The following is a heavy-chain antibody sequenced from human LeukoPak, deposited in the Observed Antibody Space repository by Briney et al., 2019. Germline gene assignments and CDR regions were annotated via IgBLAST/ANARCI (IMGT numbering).Heavy chain of an antibody. CDR3: XXXXWFGGSLGAFDY. CDR2: ISGSGGST. J-gene: IGHJ4*02. CDR1: GFTFRDYG. V-gene: IGHV3-23*01. Sequence: GGSLRLSCAASGFTFRDYGMSWVRQRPGKGLEWVSAISGSGGSTYYADSVKGRFTISRDNSKNTLFLQMNSLRAEDAAVYYXXXXXWFGGSLGAFDYWGQGTLVTVSS. D-gene: IGHD3-10*01.